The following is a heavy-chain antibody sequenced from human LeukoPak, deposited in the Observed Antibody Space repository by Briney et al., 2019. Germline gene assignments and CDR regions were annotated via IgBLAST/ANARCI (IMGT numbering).Heavy chain of an antibody. V-gene: IGHV1-2*02. CDR2: INPNSGGT. CDR1: GYTFTGYY. Sequence: ASVKVSCKASGYTFTGYYMHWVRQAPGQGLDWMGWINPNSGGTNYAQKFQGRVTMTRDTSISTAYMELSRLRSDDTAVYYCSVVPAAYVAFDIWGQGTMVTVSS. D-gene: IGHD2-2*01. CDR3: SVVPAAYVAFDI. J-gene: IGHJ3*02.